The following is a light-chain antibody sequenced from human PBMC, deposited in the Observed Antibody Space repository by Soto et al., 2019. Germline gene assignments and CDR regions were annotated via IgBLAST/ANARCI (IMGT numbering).Light chain of an antibody. V-gene: IGKV1-5*03. J-gene: IGKJ4*01. CDR2: KAS. Sequence: DIQMTQSPSTLSASVGDRVTITCRSRQNINRWLAWYQQRPGTAPNLLIHKASTLEVGVPSRFSGSASVTEFTLTISSLQHDDFAVYFCLQYNVYPLSFGGGTKLESK. CDR3: LQYNVYPLS. CDR1: QNINRW.